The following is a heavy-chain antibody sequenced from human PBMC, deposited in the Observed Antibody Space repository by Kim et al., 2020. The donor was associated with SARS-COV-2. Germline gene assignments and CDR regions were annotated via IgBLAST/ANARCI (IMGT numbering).Heavy chain of an antibody. V-gene: IGHV4-59*01. CDR1: GGSISSYY. D-gene: IGHD2-21*02. Sequence: SETLSLTCTVSGGSISSYYWSWIRQPPGKGLEWIGYIYYSGSTNYNPSLKSRVTISVDTSKNQFSLKLSSVTAADTAVYYCARAVAYCGGDCYSAAYYYGMDVWGQGTTVTVSS. J-gene: IGHJ6*02. CDR2: IYYSGST. CDR3: ARAVAYCGGDCYSAAYYYGMDV.